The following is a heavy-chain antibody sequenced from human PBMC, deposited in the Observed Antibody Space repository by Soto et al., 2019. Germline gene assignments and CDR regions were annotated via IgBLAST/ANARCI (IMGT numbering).Heavy chain of an antibody. J-gene: IGHJ5*02. V-gene: IGHV4-34*01. Sequence: SDTLSLTCAVYGGSFSGYYWSWIRQPPGKGLEWIGEINHSGSTNYNPSLKSRVTISVDTSKNQFSLKLSSVTAADTAVYYCARDYYGSGSYSTSFDPWGQGTLVTVSS. CDR1: GGSFSGYY. D-gene: IGHD3-10*01. CDR3: ARDYYGSGSYSTSFDP. CDR2: INHSGST.